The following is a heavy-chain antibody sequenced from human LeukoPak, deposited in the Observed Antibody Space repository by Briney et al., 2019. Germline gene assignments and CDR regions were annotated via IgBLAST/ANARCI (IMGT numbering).Heavy chain of an antibody. Sequence: PGGSLRLSCAASGLAFSSYAMSWVRQAPGKGLEWVANINEDGSQKNYVDSMKGRLTISRDNAKNSVYLQMDSLRVDDTAVYYCARPSSYSSAWGSDHWGQGTLVTVRS. D-gene: IGHD6-19*01. V-gene: IGHV3-7*01. CDR2: INEDGSQK. CDR1: GLAFSSYA. CDR3: ARPSSYSSAWGSDH. J-gene: IGHJ4*02.